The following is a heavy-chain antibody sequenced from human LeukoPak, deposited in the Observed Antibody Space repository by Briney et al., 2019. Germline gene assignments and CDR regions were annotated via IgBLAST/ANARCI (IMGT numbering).Heavy chain of an antibody. CDR2: IYYSGST. J-gene: IGHJ4*02. Sequence: SETLSLTCTVSGGSVSSGSYYWSWIRQPPGKGLEWIGYIYYSGSTNYNPSLKSRVTISVDTPKNQFSLKLSSVTAADTAVYYCARIPADGYNPRPYFDYWGQGTLVTVSS. D-gene: IGHD5-24*01. V-gene: IGHV4-61*01. CDR3: ARIPADGYNPRPYFDY. CDR1: GGSVSSGSYY.